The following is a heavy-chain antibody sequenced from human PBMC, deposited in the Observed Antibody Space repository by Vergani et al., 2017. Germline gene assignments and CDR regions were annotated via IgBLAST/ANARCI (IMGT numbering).Heavy chain of an antibody. CDR3: ARGRYMTTVTRFDY. CDR1: GYSISSGSF. CDR2: IFHSGST. J-gene: IGHJ4*02. Sequence: QVQLQESGPGLVKPSETLSLTCTVSGYSISSGSFWCWCRQPPGKGLEWTGSIFHSGSTHYNPSFKSRVTISVATSNNQFSLKLSSVTAAYTAVYYCARGRYMTTVTRFDYWGQGTLVTVSS. V-gene: IGHV4-38-2*02. D-gene: IGHD4-17*01.